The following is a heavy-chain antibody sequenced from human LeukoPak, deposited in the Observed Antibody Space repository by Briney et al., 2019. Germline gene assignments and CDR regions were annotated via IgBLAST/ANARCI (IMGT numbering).Heavy chain of an antibody. CDR1: GFTVSTKY. D-gene: IGHD3-10*01. V-gene: IGHV3-53*01. J-gene: IGHJ2*01. CDR3: ARVGDHYHWYFDL. CDR2: IYSGGDT. Sequence: PGGSLRLSCAASGFTVSTKYMNWVRQAPGKGLGWVSIIYSGGDTYYTDSVRGRFTISRDNSKNMLYLQMNSLRTEDTAVYYCARVGDHYHWYFDLWGRGTLVTVSS.